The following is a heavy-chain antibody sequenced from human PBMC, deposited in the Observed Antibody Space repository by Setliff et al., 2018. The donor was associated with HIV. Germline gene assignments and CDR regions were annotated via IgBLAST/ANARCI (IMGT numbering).Heavy chain of an antibody. J-gene: IGHJ3*02. D-gene: IGHD1-26*01. CDR1: GYTFSSYE. V-gene: IGHV1-18*01. CDR3: ARGGSYWGDAFDI. CDR2: ISTSNGYT. Sequence: ASVKVSCKASGYTFSSYEISWVRQAPGQGLEWMGRISTSNGYTSYAQKLQGRVTVTTDTSTSTAYMELRGLRSDDTAVYYCARGGSYWGDAFDIWGQGTMVTVS.